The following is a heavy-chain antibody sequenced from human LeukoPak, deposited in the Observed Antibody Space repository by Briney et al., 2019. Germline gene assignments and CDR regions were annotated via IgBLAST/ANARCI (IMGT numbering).Heavy chain of an antibody. Sequence: GGSLRLSCAASGFTVSSNYMSWVRQAPGKGLEWVSLIYSGGNTYYADSVKGRFTISRDNSKNTLYLQMNSLRAEDTAVYYCARSGSRGDASDIWGQGTKVTVSS. J-gene: IGHJ3*02. CDR2: IYSGGNT. D-gene: IGHD5-12*01. CDR1: GFTVSSNY. V-gene: IGHV3-53*01. CDR3: ARSGSRGDASDI.